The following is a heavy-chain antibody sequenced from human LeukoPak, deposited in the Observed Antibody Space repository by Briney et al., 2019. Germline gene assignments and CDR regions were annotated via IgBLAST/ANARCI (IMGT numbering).Heavy chain of an antibody. CDR3: ARLCYFWSDAYFDY. J-gene: IGHJ4*02. V-gene: IGHV4-39*01. Sequence: KPSETLSLTCTVSGGSISSSSYYWGWIRQPPGKGLEWIGSIYYSGSTYYNPSLKSRVTISVDTSKNQFSLKLSSVTAADTAVYYCARLCYFWSDAYFDYWGQGTLVTVSS. CDR2: IYYSGST. CDR1: GGSISSSSYY. D-gene: IGHD3-3*01.